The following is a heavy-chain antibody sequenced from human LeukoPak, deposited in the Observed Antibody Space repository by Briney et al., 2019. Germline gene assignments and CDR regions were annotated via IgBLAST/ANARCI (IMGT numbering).Heavy chain of an antibody. D-gene: IGHD2-2*01. CDR3: ARDRGCSSTSCHFNWLDP. J-gene: IGHJ5*02. Sequence: ASVKVSCKASGYTFTGYYMHWVRQAPGQGLEWMGWINPNSGGTNYAQKFQGRVTMTRDTSISTAYMELSRLRSDDTAVYYCARDRGCSSTSCHFNWLDPWGQGTLVTVSS. CDR2: INPNSGGT. V-gene: IGHV1-2*02. CDR1: GYTFTGYY.